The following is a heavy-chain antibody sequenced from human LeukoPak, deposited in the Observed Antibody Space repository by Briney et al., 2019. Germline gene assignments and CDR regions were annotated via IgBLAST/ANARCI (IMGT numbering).Heavy chain of an antibody. CDR1: GFIFSSYG. D-gene: IGHD3-22*01. CDR2: ISYDGSNK. V-gene: IGHV3-30*03. J-gene: IGHJ4*02. Sequence: GGSLRLSCAASGFIFSSYGMHWVRQAPGKGLEWVAVISYDGSNKYYADSVKGRFTISRDNSKNTLYLQMNSLRAEDTAVYYCASLYYYDSSGYFPPFDYWGQGTLVTVSS. CDR3: ASLYYYDSSGYFPPFDY.